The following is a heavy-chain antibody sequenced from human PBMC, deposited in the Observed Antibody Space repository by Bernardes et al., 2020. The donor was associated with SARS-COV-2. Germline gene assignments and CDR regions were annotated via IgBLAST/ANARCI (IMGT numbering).Heavy chain of an antibody. D-gene: IGHD2-2*01. V-gene: IGHV3-7*01. CDR1: GFTFNARW. Sequence: GGSLRLSCAASGFTFNARWMNWVRQAPGKGLEWVANINQAGTEKRYVDSVKGRFTIFRDNAKSSLYLQLNSLRVDDTAVYYCVRADCTSSSCHRGAYGVWAQGTLVTVSS. CDR2: INQAGTEK. CDR3: VRADCTSSSCHRGAYGV. J-gene: IGHJ3*01.